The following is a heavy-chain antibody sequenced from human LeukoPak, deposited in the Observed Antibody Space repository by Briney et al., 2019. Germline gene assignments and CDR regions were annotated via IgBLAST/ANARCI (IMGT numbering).Heavy chain of an antibody. D-gene: IGHD6-6*01. J-gene: IGHJ3*02. CDR1: GYTFTGYY. CDR3: ARDWDVDSSSYASDI. Sequence: ASVKVSCKASGYTFTGYYMHWVRQAPGQGLEWMGWINPNSGGTNYAQKFQGRVTMTRDTSISTAYMELSRLRSDDTAVYYCARDWDVDSSSYASDIWGQGTMVTVSS. CDR2: INPNSGGT. V-gene: IGHV1-2*02.